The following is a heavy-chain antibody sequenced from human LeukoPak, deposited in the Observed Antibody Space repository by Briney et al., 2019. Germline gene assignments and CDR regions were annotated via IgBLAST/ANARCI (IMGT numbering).Heavy chain of an antibody. Sequence: ASVKVSCKASRYTFTSYDTNSVRQATGQGLEWMGWMNPNSGNTGYAQKFQGRVTMTRNTSISTAYMELSSLRSEDTAVYYCARGLFHYGSGSYYIFDYWGQGTLVTVSS. CDR3: ARGLFHYGSGSYYIFDY. V-gene: IGHV1-8*01. CDR2: MNPNSGNT. D-gene: IGHD3-10*01. J-gene: IGHJ4*02. CDR1: RYTFTSYD.